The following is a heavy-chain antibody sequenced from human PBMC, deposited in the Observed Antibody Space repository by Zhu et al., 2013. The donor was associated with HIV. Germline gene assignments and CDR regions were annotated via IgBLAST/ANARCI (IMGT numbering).Heavy chain of an antibody. Sequence: QVQLQESGPGLVKPSQTLSLTCTVSGGSINSGYYYWNWIRQPPGKGLEWIGYTYHSGTTYYNPSLKSRLTMSVDTSKNXFSLELSSVTAADTAVYYCARGAYSSSWYWFDPWGQGTLVTVSS. CDR1: GGSINSGYYY. D-gene: IGHD6-13*01. V-gene: IGHV4-30-4*01. CDR3: ARGAYSSSWYWFDP. J-gene: IGHJ5*02. CDR2: TYHSGTT.